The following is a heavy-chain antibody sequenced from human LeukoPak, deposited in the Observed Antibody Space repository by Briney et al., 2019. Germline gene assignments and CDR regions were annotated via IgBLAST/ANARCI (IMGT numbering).Heavy chain of an antibody. Sequence: PSQTLSLTCTVSVDSISTGGYYWNWIRQLPGKGLAWIGCIYYSGNTYYNPSLQSRVTISVDTSRNMFSLRLTSVTAADTALYYCARLKKAEGSLLDFWGQGSLVTVSS. CDR3: ARLKKAEGSLLDF. CDR1: VDSISTGGYY. CDR2: IYYSGNT. V-gene: IGHV4-31*03. J-gene: IGHJ4*02.